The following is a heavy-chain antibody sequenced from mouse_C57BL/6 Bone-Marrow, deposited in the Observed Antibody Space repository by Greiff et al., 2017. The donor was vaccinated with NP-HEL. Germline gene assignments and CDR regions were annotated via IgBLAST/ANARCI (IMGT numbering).Heavy chain of an antibody. CDR2: IHPNSGST. CDR3: ARCLPGAMDY. CDR1: GYTFTSYW. D-gene: IGHD2-10*01. Sequence: QVQLKQPGAELVKPGASVKLSCKASGYTFTSYWMHWVKQRPGQGLEWIGMIHPNSGSTNYNEKFKSKATLTVDKSSSTAYMQLSSLTSEDSAVYYCARCLPGAMDYWGQGTSVTVSS. V-gene: IGHV1-64*01. J-gene: IGHJ4*01.